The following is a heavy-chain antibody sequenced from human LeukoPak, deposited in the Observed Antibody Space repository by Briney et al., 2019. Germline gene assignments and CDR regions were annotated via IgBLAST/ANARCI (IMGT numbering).Heavy chain of an antibody. CDR2: ISHVGGT. D-gene: IGHD1-26*01. V-gene: IGHV3-23*01. CDR1: GFTFSDYA. J-gene: IGHJ4*02. CDR3: ARDKIVGATNFDY. Sequence: GGSLRLSCAASGFTFSDYAMSWVRQAPEKGLEWVSTISHVGGTYYADSVRGRFTISRDDSKNMVYLQMDSLRAEDTAVYYCARDKIVGATNFDYWGQGTLVTVSS.